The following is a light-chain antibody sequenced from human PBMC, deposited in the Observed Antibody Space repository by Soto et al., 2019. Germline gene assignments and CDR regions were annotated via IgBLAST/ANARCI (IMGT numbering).Light chain of an antibody. CDR2: DAS. J-gene: IGKJ5*01. V-gene: IGKV3D-15*01. CDR3: QQYNTWPPIT. Sequence: TQSPVTLSLSPWDRATLSCRASETVSSYLLWYQQKPGQDPRLLIYDASERATGIPARFSGSGSETDFTLTISSLQSEDFAVYYCQQYNTWPPITFGQGTRLAIK. CDR1: ETVSSY.